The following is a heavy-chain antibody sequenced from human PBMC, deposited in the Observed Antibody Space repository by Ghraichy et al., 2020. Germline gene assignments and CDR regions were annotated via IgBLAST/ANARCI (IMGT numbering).Heavy chain of an antibody. CDR3: ARVPDHPTQATGAFDI. CDR1: GGSVSSGSYY. CDR2: IYYSGST. D-gene: IGHD5-12*01. V-gene: IGHV4-61*01. J-gene: IGHJ3*02. Sequence: SETLSLTCTVSGGSVSSGSYYWSWIRQPPGKGLEWIGYIYYSGSTNYNPSLKSRVTISVDTSKNQFSLKLSSVTAADTAVYYCARVPDHPTQATGAFDIWGQGTMVTVSS.